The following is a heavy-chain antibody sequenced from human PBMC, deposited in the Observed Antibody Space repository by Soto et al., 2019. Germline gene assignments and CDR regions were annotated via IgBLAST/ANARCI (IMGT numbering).Heavy chain of an antibody. CDR3: ARDGGYCSTTRCHLEYSSLQVYYYGMDV. CDR1: GYTFTSYA. D-gene: IGHD2-2*01. Sequence: ASVKVSCKASGYTFTSYAMHWVRQAPGQRLEWMGWINAGNGNTKYSQKFQGRVTITRDTSASTAYIELSSLRSEDTAVYYCARDGGYCSTTRCHLEYSSLQVYYYGMDVWGQGTTVPVSS. V-gene: IGHV1-3*01. CDR2: INAGNGNT. J-gene: IGHJ6*02.